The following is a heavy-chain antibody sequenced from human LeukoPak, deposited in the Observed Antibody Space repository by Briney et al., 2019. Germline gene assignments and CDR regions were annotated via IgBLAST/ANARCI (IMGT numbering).Heavy chain of an antibody. CDR3: ARELVVPAAVYYYYYGMDV. Sequence: SVKVSCKASGYTFTGYYMHWVRQAPGQGLEWMGRINPNSGGTNYAQKFQGRVTMTRDTSISTAYMELSRLRSDDTAVYYCARELVVPAAVYYYYYGMDVWGQGTTVTVSS. CDR2: INPNSGGT. V-gene: IGHV1-2*06. D-gene: IGHD2-2*01. J-gene: IGHJ6*02. CDR1: GYTFTGYY.